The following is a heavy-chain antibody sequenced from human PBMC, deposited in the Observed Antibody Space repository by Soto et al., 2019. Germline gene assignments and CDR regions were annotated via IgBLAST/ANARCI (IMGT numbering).Heavy chain of an antibody. CDR3: ARDLVVYCSGGSCPGDWFDP. Sequence: GASVKVSCKASGYTFTSYGISWVRQAPGQGLEWMGWISAYNGNTNYAQKLQGRVTTTTDTSTSTAYMELRSLRSDDTAVYYCARDLVVYCSGGSCPGDWFDPWGQGTLVTVSS. V-gene: IGHV1-18*01. J-gene: IGHJ5*02. CDR2: ISAYNGNT. CDR1: GYTFTSYG. D-gene: IGHD2-15*01.